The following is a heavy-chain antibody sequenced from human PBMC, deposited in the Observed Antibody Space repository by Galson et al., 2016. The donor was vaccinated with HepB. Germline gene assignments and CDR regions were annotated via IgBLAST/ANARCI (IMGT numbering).Heavy chain of an antibody. CDR2: IKEDASEK. D-gene: IGHD3-22*01. J-gene: IGHJ4*02. Sequence: SLRLSCAASGFTFSRYWMSWVRQAPGKGLEWVANIKEDASEKYYVDSVKGRFTISRDNAKNSVYLQMNSLRDDDTAVYFCARAGVAYETSGYFYGQLDYWGQGTLVIVSS. V-gene: IGHV3-7*01. CDR1: GFTFSRYW. CDR3: ARAGVAYETSGYFYGQLDY.